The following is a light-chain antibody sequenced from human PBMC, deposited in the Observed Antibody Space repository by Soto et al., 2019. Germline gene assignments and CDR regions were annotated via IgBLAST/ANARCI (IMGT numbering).Light chain of an antibody. J-gene: IGLJ2*01. CDR1: SGHSSYA. Sequence: QPVLTQPPSASASLGASVSLTCTLNSGHSSYAIAWHQQQPEKGPQYLMKINSDGSHSKGGGIPDRFSGSSSGAERYLTISSLQSEDEADYYCQAWGTGMVFGGGTKVTVL. CDR3: QAWGTGMV. V-gene: IGLV4-69*01. CDR2: INSDGSH.